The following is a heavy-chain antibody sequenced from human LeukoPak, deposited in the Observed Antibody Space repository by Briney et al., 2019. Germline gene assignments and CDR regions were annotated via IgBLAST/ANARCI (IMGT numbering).Heavy chain of an antibody. CDR1: GGSISSGGDS. Sequence: PSETLSLTCAVSGGSISSGGDSWSWIRQPPGKGLEWIGYIYHSGSTYYNPSLKSRVTISVDRSKNQFSLKLSSVTAADTAVYYCARDHAPIDYWGQGTLVTVSS. D-gene: IGHD2-8*01. V-gene: IGHV4-30-2*01. CDR2: IYHSGST. J-gene: IGHJ4*02. CDR3: ARDHAPIDY.